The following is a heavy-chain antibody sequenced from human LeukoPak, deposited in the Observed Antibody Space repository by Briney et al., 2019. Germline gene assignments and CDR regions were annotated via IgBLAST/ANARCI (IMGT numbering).Heavy chain of an antibody. Sequence: PSETLSLTXTVSGGSISSGSYYWSWIRQPAGEGLEWIGRIYTSGSTNYNPSLKSRVTISVDTSKNQFSLKLSSVTAADTAVYYCARDRSSSGYFDYWGQGTLVTVSS. V-gene: IGHV4-61*02. CDR1: GGSISSGSYY. CDR3: ARDRSSSGYFDY. J-gene: IGHJ4*02. D-gene: IGHD6-13*01. CDR2: IYTSGST.